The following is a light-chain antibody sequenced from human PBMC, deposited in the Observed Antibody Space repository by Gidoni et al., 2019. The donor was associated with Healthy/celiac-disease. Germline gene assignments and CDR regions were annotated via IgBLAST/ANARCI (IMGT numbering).Light chain of an antibody. V-gene: IGLV3-1*01. Sequence: SSELTQPPSVSVSPGQTASITCSGDKLGDKYACWYQQKPGQSPVLVIYQDSKRPSGIPERFSGSNSGNTATLTISGTQAMDEADYYCQAWDSSTWVFGGGTKLTV. J-gene: IGLJ3*02. CDR2: QDS. CDR3: QAWDSSTWV. CDR1: KLGDKY.